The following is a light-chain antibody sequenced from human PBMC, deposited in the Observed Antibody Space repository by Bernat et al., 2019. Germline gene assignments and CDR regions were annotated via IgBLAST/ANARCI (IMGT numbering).Light chain of an antibody. CDR2: SNS. CDR3: AAWDDSLRGRM. CDR1: SSNIGINY. J-gene: IGLJ3*02. V-gene: IGLV1-47*02. Sequence: QSVLTQPPSASGTPGQTVTISCSGSSSNIGINYVYWYQHFPGTAPKVLIYSNSQRPSGVPDRFSGSKSDTSASLAISGLRSEDEADYYCAAWDDSLRGRMFGGGTKLTVL.